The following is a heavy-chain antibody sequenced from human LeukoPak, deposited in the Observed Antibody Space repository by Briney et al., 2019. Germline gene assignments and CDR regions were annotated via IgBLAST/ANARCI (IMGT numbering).Heavy chain of an antibody. D-gene: IGHD4/OR15-4a*01. Sequence: AASVKVSSKASGYTFTNYYMHWVRQAPGQGLEWMGTINPSGGSTSYAQKFQGRVTMTRDTSTSTVYMELSSLRSEDTAVYYCAILRGAFDYWGQGTLVTVSS. CDR1: GYTFTNYY. CDR3: AILRGAFDY. J-gene: IGHJ4*02. CDR2: INPSGGST. V-gene: IGHV1-46*01.